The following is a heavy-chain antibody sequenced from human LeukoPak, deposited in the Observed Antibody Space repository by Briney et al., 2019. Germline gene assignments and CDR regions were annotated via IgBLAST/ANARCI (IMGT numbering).Heavy chain of an antibody. Sequence: GGSLRLSCAASGFTLSSFEMNWVRQTPGKGLEWVAKIKADGGEKDHVASVKGRFTISRDNAKNSLYLQMNSLRVEDTAIYYCTRGMLRQPPDYWGQGMLVTVSS. CDR3: TRGMLRQPPDY. CDR1: GFTLSSFE. D-gene: IGHD3-10*02. CDR2: IKADGGEK. J-gene: IGHJ4*02. V-gene: IGHV3-7*01.